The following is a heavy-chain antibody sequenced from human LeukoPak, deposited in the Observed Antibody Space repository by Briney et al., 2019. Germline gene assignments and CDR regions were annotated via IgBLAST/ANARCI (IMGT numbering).Heavy chain of an antibody. D-gene: IGHD3-10*01. CDR1: GFTFSNYA. V-gene: IGHV3-23*01. CDR3: AKAQDDVVRDGMDV. Sequence: GGSLRLSCAASGFTFSNYAMNWVRQAPGKGLEWVSGISVSGSMTYYSDSVRGRFTISRDNSKHTLHLQMNSLRAEDTAVYYCAKAQDDVVRDGMDVWGQGTTVTVSS. CDR2: ISVSGSMT. J-gene: IGHJ6*02.